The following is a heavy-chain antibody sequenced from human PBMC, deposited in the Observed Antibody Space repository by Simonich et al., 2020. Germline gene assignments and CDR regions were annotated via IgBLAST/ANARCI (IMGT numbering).Heavy chain of an antibody. CDR2: INHSGST. CDR1: GGSFSGYY. V-gene: IGHV4-34*01. Sequence: QVQLQQWGAGLLKPSETLSLTCAVYGGSFSGYYWSWIRQPPGKGLEWIGEINHSGSTTYNPSPKSRGTISVDTSKNQFSLKLSSVTAADTAVYYCARHLQLGPFDYWGQGTLVTVSS. J-gene: IGHJ4*02. CDR3: ARHLQLGPFDY. D-gene: IGHD1-1*01.